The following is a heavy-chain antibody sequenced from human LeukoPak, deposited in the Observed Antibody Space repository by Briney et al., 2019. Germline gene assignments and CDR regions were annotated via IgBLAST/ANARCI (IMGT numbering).Heavy chain of an antibody. CDR1: GGSISSYY. CDR2: IYTSGST. D-gene: IGHD6-6*01. V-gene: IGHV4-4*07. CDR3: ARFRPWHDAFDI. J-gene: IGHJ3*02. Sequence: SETLSLTCTVSGGSISSYYWSWIRQPAGKGLEWIGRIYTSGSTNYNPSLKSRVTMSVDTSKNQFSLKLSSVTAADTAVYYCARFRPWHDAFDIWGQETMVTVSS.